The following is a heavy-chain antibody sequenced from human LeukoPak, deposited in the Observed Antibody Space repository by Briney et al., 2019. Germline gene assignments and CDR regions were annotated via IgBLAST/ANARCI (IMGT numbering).Heavy chain of an antibody. CDR1: GGSISSYY. V-gene: IGHV4-59*01. D-gene: IGHD3-22*01. CDR2: IYYSGST. J-gene: IGHJ6*03. Sequence: SETLSLTCTVSGGSISSYYGSWIRQPPGKGLEWIGYIYYSGSTNYNPSLKSRVTISVDTSKNQFSLKLSSVTAADTAVYYCARAPYYYDSSGYYSYYYYYMDVWGKGTTVTVSS. CDR3: ARAPYYYDSSGYYSYYYYYMDV.